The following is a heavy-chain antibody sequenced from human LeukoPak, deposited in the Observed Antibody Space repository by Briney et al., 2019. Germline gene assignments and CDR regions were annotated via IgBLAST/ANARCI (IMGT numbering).Heavy chain of an antibody. D-gene: IGHD1-1*01. CDR1: GYTFTSNY. CDR3: AREGSSDNWNDSSLGY. Sequence: GASVKVSCKAFGYTFTSNYMHWVRQAPGQGPEWMGVISPSGGSTTYAQKFQGRVTLTRDMSTSTGYLELSSLRSEDTAVYYCAREGSSDNWNDSSLGYWGQGTLVTVSS. V-gene: IGHV1-46*01. J-gene: IGHJ4*02. CDR2: ISPSGGST.